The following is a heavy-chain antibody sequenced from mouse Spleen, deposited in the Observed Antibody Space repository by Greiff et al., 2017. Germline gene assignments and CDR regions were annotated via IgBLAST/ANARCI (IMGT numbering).Heavy chain of an antibody. CDR3: ARHVHYGSSHFDY. Sequence: EVMLVESGGGLVKLGGSLKLSCAASGFTFSSYAMSWVRQTPEKRLEWVATISSGGGNTYYPDSVKGRFTISRDNAKNTLYLQMSSLKSEDTAMYYCARHVHYGSSHFDYWGQGTTLTVSS. CDR2: ISSGGGNT. CDR1: GFTFSSYA. V-gene: IGHV5-9*01. J-gene: IGHJ2*01. D-gene: IGHD1-1*01.